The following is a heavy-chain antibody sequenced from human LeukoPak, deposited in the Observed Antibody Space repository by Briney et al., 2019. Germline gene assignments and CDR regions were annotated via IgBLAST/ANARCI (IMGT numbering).Heavy chain of an antibody. V-gene: IGHV4-39*07. CDR1: GGSISSSNYY. J-gene: IGHJ4*02. CDR2: IYYSGST. Sequence: PSETLSLTCTVSGGSISSSNYYWGWIRQPPGKGLEWIGSIYYSGSTYYSPSLKSRVTMSVDTSKNQFSLKPRSVTAADTAVYYCARDSYYYDSRGYYRFDYWGQGTLVTVSS. D-gene: IGHD3-22*01. CDR3: ARDSYYYDSRGYYRFDY.